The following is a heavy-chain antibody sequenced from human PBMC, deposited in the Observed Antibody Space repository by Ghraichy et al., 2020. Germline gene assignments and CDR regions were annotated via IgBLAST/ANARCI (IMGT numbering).Heavy chain of an antibody. CDR2: MKEDGSER. D-gene: IGHD6-13*01. J-gene: IGHJ5*02. CDR1: GFTFSSYW. Sequence: GESLNISCAASGFTFSSYWMSWVRQTPGKGLEWVANMKEDGSERYYVDSVKGRFTISRDNAKSSLYLQMNSLTVDDTAVYFCARVAAGATYPWGQGTLVTVSS. V-gene: IGHV3-7*03. CDR3: ARVAAGATYP.